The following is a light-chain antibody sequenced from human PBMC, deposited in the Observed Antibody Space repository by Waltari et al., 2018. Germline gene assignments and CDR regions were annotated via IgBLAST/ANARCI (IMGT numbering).Light chain of an antibody. CDR1: QSVSNS. J-gene: IGKJ4*01. CDR3: QHRSNWPLT. CDR2: DAS. Sequence: EIVLTQSPATLSLSPGERATLSCRASQSVSNSLAWYQQKPGQTPRLRIYDASNRATGIPARFSGSGSGTDFTLTISSLEPEDFAVYYCQHRSNWPLTFGGGTRVEIK. V-gene: IGKV3-11*01.